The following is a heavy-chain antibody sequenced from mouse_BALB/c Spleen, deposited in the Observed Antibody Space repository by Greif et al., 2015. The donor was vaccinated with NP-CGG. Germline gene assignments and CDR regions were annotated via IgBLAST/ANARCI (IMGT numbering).Heavy chain of an antibody. Sequence: EVMLVESGGGLVQPGGSLKLSCAASGFTFSSYGMSWVRQTPDKRLESVATINSNGGSTYYPDSVKGRFTISRDNAKNTLYLQMSSLKSEDTAMYYCARRAGTDAYWGQGTLVTVSA. CDR3: ARRAGTDAY. D-gene: IGHD3-3*01. J-gene: IGHJ3*01. V-gene: IGHV5-6-3*01. CDR2: INSNGGST. CDR1: GFTFSSYG.